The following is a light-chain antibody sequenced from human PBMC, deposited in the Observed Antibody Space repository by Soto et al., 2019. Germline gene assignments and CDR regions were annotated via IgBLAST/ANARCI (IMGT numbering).Light chain of an antibody. J-gene: IGKJ1*01. CDR2: VAS. CDR1: RGVTRS. Sequence: EIVLTQSPGTLSLSPGERATLSCRASRGVTRSLAWFQQKAGQAPRLLIYVASTRATGIPDRFSGSGSGTDFTLIISRVEPEDFAVYYCLQHGTSPYTFGQGTKVDIK. CDR3: LQHGTSPYT. V-gene: IGKV3-20*01.